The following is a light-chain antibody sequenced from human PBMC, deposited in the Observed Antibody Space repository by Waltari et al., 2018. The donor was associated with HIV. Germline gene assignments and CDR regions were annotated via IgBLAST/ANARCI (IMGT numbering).Light chain of an antibody. J-gene: IGKJ2*01. CDR2: WAS. Sequence: DIAMTQSPASVVVSLGERACIYCKFSRSLLETYKKQNYLAWYQPTAGHSPKLIMSWASTRESGVPGRFSGSGSGTDFTLTITGVQPDEVAIYYCQQYCTLPYTFGQGTKLEI. CDR3: QQYCTLPYT. V-gene: IGKV4-1*01. CDR1: RSLLETYKKQNY.